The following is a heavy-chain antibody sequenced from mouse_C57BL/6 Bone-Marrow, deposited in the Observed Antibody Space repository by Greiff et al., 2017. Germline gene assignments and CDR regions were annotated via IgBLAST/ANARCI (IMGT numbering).Heavy chain of an antibody. CDR1: GYTFTSYW. J-gene: IGHJ1*03. CDR3: ARGIWAVVYLYFDV. CDR2: IDPSDSET. Sequence: QVQLQQPGAELVRPGSSVKLSCKASGYTFTSYWMHWVKQRPIQGLEWIGNIDPSDSETHYNQKFKDKATLTVDKSSSTAYMQLSSLTSEDSAVYYCARGIWAVVYLYFDVWGTGTTVTVSS. D-gene: IGHD1-1*01. V-gene: IGHV1-52*01.